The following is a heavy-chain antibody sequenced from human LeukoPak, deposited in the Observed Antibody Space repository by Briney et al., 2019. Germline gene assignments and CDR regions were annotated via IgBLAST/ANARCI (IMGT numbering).Heavy chain of an antibody. V-gene: IGHV1-69*05. CDR3: ARHEWDDFWSGYWGPRGSVFDP. CDR2: IIPIFGTA. D-gene: IGHD3-3*01. CDR1: GGTFSGYA. J-gene: IGHJ5*02. Sequence: SVKVSCKASGGTFSGYAISWVRQAPGQGLEWMGGIIPIFGTANYAQKFQGRVTITTDESTSTAYMELRSLRSDDTAVYYCARHEWDDFWSGYWGPRGSVFDPWGQGTLVTVSS.